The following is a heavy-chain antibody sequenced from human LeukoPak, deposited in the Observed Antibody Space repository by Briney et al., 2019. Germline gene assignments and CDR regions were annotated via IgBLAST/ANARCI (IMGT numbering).Heavy chain of an antibody. J-gene: IGHJ3*02. Sequence: GESLKISXKGSGYSFTTYWIGWVRQMPGKGLEWMGIIYPGDFDTRYSPSFQGQVTISADKSISTAYLQWSSLKASDTAMFYCARHLASGNAFDIWGQGTMVTVSS. CDR3: ARHLASGNAFDI. V-gene: IGHV5-51*01. CDR2: IYPGDFDT. CDR1: GYSFTTYW. D-gene: IGHD3-3*02.